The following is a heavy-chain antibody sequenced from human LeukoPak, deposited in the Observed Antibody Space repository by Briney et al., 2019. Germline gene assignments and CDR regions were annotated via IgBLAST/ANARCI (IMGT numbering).Heavy chain of an antibody. CDR3: ARDPVYCSGGTCYSVYFDY. Sequence: GGSLRLSCAASGFTFSDYYMSWIRQAPGKGLEWVSYITSSSSTIYYADSVKGRFTISRDNAKNSLYLQMNSLRAEDTAVYYCARDPVYCSGGTCYSVYFDYWGQGTLVTVSS. V-gene: IGHV3-11*01. CDR2: ITSSSSTI. CDR1: GFTFSDYY. D-gene: IGHD2-15*01. J-gene: IGHJ4*02.